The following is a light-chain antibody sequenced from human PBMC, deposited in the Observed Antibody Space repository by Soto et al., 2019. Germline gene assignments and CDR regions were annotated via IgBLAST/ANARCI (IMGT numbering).Light chain of an antibody. J-gene: IGKJ4*01. CDR2: GAS. V-gene: IGKV3-15*01. CDR1: QSISNI. Sequence: EIVMTQSPATLSVAPGERATLSCRASQSISNILAWYQQKPGQAPRLLIFGASTRATGIPARFSGSGSGTEFTLTISSLHSEDSAVYYCQQHNGWPLTFGGGTKVEI. CDR3: QQHNGWPLT.